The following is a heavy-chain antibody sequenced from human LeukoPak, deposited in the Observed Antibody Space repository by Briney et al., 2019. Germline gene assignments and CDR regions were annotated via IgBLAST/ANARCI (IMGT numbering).Heavy chain of an antibody. Sequence: PSETLSLTCAVSGVSISGYYWIWIRQSPRRGLEYIGSIFYREGFSYGGTTFYNPSLQSRVTISVDTSKNTFSLRLSSVTAADTAVYYCARQISGNRDYWGQGTLVTASA. CDR2: IFYREGFSYGGTT. D-gene: IGHD3-10*01. J-gene: IGHJ4*02. V-gene: IGHV4-59*05. CDR1: GVSISGYY. CDR3: ARQISGNRDY.